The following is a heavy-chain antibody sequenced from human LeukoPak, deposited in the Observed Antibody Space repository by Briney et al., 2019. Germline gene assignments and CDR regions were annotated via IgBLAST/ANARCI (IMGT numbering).Heavy chain of an antibody. V-gene: IGHV4-61*01. D-gene: IGHD2-2*01. CDR2: IYYSGST. CDR1: GGSVSSGSYY. Sequence: SETLSLTCTVSGGSVSSGSYYWSWIRQPPGKGLEWIGYIYYSGSTNYNPSLKSRVTISVDTSKNQFSLKLSSLTAADTAVYYCARAHLTSPDGWFDPWGQGTLVTVSS. J-gene: IGHJ5*02. CDR3: ARAHLTSPDGWFDP.